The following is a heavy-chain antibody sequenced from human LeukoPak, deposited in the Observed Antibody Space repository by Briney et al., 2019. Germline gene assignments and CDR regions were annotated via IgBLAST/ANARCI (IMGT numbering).Heavy chain of an antibody. CDR3: ARGWCSGGSCYSGFDY. J-gene: IGHJ4*02. CDR2: IIPIFGTA. CDR1: GGTFSSYA. Sequence: SVKVSCKASGGTFSSYAISWVRQAPGQGLEWMGGIIPIFGTANYAQKFQGRVTITADESTSTAYMELSSLRSEDTAVYYCARGWCSGGSCYSGFDYWGQGTLVTVSS. D-gene: IGHD2-15*01. V-gene: IGHV1-69*13.